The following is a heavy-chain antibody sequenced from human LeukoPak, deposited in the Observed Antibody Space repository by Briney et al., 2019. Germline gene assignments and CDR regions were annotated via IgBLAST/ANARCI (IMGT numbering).Heavy chain of an antibody. CDR2: INHSGST. CDR3: ARHVGRGTQIYYMDV. CDR1: GGSFSGYY. V-gene: IGHV4-34*01. J-gene: IGHJ6*03. Sequence: SETLSLTCAVYGGSFSGYYWSWIRQPPGKGLEWIGEINHSGSTIYNPSLKSRVTISVDTSKNQVSLKVSSVTAADTAVYYCARHVGRGTQIYYMDVWGKGTTVTVSS. D-gene: IGHD3-16*01.